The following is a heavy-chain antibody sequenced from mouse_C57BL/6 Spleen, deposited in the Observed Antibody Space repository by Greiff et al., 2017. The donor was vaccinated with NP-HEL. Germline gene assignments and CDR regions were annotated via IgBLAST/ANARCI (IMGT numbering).Heavy chain of an antibody. CDR1: GYTFTDYN. D-gene: IGHD1-1*01. CDR2: INPNNGGT. CDR3: ARGYYGSSYDWYFDV. V-gene: IGHV1-18*01. J-gene: IGHJ1*03. Sequence: EVQLQQSGPELVKPGASVKIPCKASGYTFTDYNMDWVKQSHGKSLEWIGDINPNNGGTIYNQKFKGKATLTVDKSSSTAYMELRSLTSEDTAVYYWARGYYGSSYDWYFDVWGTGTTVTVSS.